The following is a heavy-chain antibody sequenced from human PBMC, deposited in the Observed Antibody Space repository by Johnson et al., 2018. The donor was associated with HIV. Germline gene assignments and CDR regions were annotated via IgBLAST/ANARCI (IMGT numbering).Heavy chain of an antibody. D-gene: IGHD4-23*01. CDR2: ISYDGNNE. CDR1: GFTFSTYA. Sequence: VQLVESGGGLVQPGGSLRLSCVASGFTFSTYAMHWVRQAPGKGLEWVAVISYDGNNEYYAHSVKGRFTISRDNSKNAMYLQMNSLRTEDTAVYYCANLGDYSGNNGFDIWGQGTMVTVSS. J-gene: IGHJ3*02. CDR3: ANLGDYSGNNGFDI. V-gene: IGHV3-30*18.